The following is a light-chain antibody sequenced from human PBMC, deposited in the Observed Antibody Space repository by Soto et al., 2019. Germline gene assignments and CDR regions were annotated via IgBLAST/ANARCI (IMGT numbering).Light chain of an antibody. CDR3: QQYSKWPLT. V-gene: IGKV3-15*01. CDR1: QSVSSTY. J-gene: IGKJ4*01. CDR2: GAS. Sequence: EIVLTQSPGTLSLSPGERATLSCRASQSVSSTYLAWYQQKPGQAPRLLIYGASTRATGIPARFSGSGSGTEFILTISSLQSEDFAVYYCQQYSKWPLTFGGGTKVDIK.